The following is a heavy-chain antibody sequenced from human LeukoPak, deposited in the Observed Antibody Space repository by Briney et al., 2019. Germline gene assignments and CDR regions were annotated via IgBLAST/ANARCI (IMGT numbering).Heavy chain of an antibody. D-gene: IGHD3-10*01. J-gene: IGHJ4*02. Sequence: PSETLSLTCTVSGGSISSGSYYWSWIRQPAGKGLEWIGRIYTSGSTNYNPSLKSRVTISVDTSKNQFSLKLSSVTAADTAVYYCARELWFGELLPDYWGQGTLVTVSS. CDR2: IYTSGST. V-gene: IGHV4-61*02. CDR1: GGSISSGSYY. CDR3: ARELWFGELLPDY.